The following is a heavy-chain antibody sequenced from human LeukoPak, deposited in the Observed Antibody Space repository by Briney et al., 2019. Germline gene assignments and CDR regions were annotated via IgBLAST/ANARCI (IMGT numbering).Heavy chain of an antibody. CDR1: GFTFSSYA. CDR2: ISYDGSTE. CDR3: ARDMESSGWIYYFDY. Sequence: GGSLRLSCAASGFTFSSYAMHWVRQAPGKGLEWVALISYDGSTEYYADSVKGRFTTSRDNSKSTLYLEMNSLRAEDTAVYYCARDMESSGWIYYFDYWGQGTLVTVSS. V-gene: IGHV3-30*04. D-gene: IGHD6-19*01. J-gene: IGHJ4*02.